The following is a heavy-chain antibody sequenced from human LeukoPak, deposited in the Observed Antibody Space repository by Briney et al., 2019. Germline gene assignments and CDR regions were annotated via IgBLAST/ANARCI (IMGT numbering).Heavy chain of an antibody. CDR1: GFTFSSHA. Sequence: GSLRLSCAATGFTFSSHAMSWVRQAPGKGLEWVSAILGSGSSTYYADSVKGRFTISRDNSVNTLYLQMNSLRAEDTAVYYCAKSSPMTMVRGANDYWGQGTLATASS. D-gene: IGHD3-10*01. V-gene: IGHV3-23*01. CDR2: ILGSGSST. CDR3: AKSSPMTMVRGANDY. J-gene: IGHJ4*02.